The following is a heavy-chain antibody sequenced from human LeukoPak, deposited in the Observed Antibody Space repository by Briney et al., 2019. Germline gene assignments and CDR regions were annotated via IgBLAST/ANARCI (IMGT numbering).Heavy chain of an antibody. D-gene: IGHD3-22*01. CDR2: IHATGST. CDR3: ARIFDRDI. Sequence: SETLSLTCTVSAGSITNSYWSWIRHSAGTGMEWIGRIHATGSTNYNPSLKSRVSMSLDMPTNQFSLTLSAVTVADTATYYCARIFDRDIWGQGALVTVSP. J-gene: IGHJ3*02. CDR1: AGSITNSY. V-gene: IGHV4-4*07.